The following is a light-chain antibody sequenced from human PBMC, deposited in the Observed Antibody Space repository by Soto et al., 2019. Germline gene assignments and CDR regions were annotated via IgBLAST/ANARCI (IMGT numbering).Light chain of an antibody. J-gene: IGLJ1*01. CDR2: DVS. V-gene: IGLV2-11*01. Sequence: QSVLTQPRSVSVSPGQSVTISCTGTSSDVGGYNYVSWYQQHPGKAPKLMIYDVSKGPSGVPDRFSGSKSGNTASLTISGLQAEDEADYYCCSYAGSYSYVFGTGTKVTVL. CDR1: SSDVGGYNY. CDR3: CSYAGSYSYV.